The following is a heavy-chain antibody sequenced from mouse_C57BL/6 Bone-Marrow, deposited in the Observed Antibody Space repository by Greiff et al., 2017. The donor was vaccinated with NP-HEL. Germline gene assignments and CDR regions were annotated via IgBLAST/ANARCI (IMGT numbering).Heavy chain of an antibody. J-gene: IGHJ2*01. Sequence: EVQLQQSVAELVRPGASVKLSCTASGFNIKNTYMHWVKQRPEQGLAWIGRIDPANGNTKYAPKFQGKATITADTSSNTAYLQLSSLTSEDTAIYYCARGGYDGYYFPYYFDYWGKGTTLTVAS. CDR2: IDPANGNT. V-gene: IGHV14-3*01. CDR1: GFNIKNTY. D-gene: IGHD2-3*01. CDR3: ARGGYDGYYFPYYFDY.